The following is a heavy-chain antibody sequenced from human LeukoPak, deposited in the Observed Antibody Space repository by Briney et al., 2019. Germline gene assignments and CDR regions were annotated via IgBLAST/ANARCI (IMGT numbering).Heavy chain of an antibody. CDR3: ARGEGSGWLVDVGGSH. J-gene: IGHJ4*02. CDR1: GGSITNNY. V-gene: IGHV4-59*13. CDR2: THDSGNS. Sequence: PSETLSLTCTVSGGSITNNYWAWIRQPPGKGLEWIGYTHDSGNSNYNPSLRSRVTISIDTSKNQFSLKLSSVTAADTAVYYCARGEGSGWLVDVGGSHWGQGTLVTVSS. D-gene: IGHD6-19*01.